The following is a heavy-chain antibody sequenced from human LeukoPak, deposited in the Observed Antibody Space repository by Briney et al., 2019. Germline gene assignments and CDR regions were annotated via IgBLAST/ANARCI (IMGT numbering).Heavy chain of an antibody. CDR1: GYTFTSYD. CDR2: MNPNSGNT. V-gene: IGHV1-8*01. J-gene: IGHJ5*02. Sequence: ASVKVSCKASGYTFTSYDINWVRQATGQGLEWMGWMNPNSGNTGYAQKFQGRVTMTRNTSISTAYMELSSLRSEDTAVYYCATGNSFLAETFDPWGQGTLVTVSS. CDR3: ATGNSFLAETFDP. D-gene: IGHD2/OR15-2a*01.